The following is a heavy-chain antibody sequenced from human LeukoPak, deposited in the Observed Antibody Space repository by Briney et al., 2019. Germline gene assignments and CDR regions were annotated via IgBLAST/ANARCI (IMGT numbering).Heavy chain of an antibody. CDR3: AREISGWYYFDY. J-gene: IGHJ4*02. Sequence: GGSLTLSCAASGFTVSSNYMSWVRHAPGEWLEWVSVIYSGGSTYYADSVKGRFPISRDNSKNTLYLQMNSLRAEDTAVYYCAREISGWYYFDYWGQGTLVTVSS. CDR1: GFTVSSNY. V-gene: IGHV3-53*01. D-gene: IGHD6-19*01. CDR2: IYSGGST.